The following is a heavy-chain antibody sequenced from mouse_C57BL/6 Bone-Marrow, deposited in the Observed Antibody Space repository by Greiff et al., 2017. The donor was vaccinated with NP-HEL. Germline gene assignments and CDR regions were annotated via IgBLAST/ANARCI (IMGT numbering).Heavy chain of an antibody. Sequence: VQLQQSGPVLVKPGASVKMSCKASGYTFTDYYMNWVKQSHGKSLEWIGVINPYNGGTSYNQKFKGKATLAVDKSSSTAYMELNSLTSEDSAVYYCAKGDYGKNYWGQGTTLTVSS. V-gene: IGHV1-19*01. CDR2: INPYNGGT. J-gene: IGHJ2*01. CDR1: GYTFTDYY. D-gene: IGHD2-1*01. CDR3: AKGDYGKNY.